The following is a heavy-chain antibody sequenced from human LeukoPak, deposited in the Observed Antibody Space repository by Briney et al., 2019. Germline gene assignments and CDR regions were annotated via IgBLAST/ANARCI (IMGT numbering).Heavy chain of an antibody. CDR3: TTTLPDYYFWGGYFRVIPDPIDY. V-gene: IGHV3-15*01. CDR1: GFTFSNAW. D-gene: IGHD3-3*01. CDR2: IKSKTDGGTT. Sequence: GGSLRLSCAASGFTFSNAWMSWVRQAPGKGLEWVGRIKSKTDGGTTDYAAPVKGRFTISRDDSKNTLYLQMNSLKTEDTAVYYCTTTLPDYYFWGGYFRVIPDPIDYGGQGTLVTVSS. J-gene: IGHJ4*02.